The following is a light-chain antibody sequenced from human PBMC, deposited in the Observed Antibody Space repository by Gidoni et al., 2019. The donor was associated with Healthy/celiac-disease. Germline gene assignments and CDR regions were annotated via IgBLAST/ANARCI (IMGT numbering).Light chain of an antibody. CDR3: QKNYSAPLT. J-gene: IGKJ4*01. CDR2: AAS. V-gene: IGKV1-27*01. CDR1: QGISSY. Sequence: DIQMTQSPSSLSASVGDRVTITCRASQGISSYLAWYQQKPGKVPKLLIYAASTLQSGVPSRFSGSGSGTDFTLTISSLQPEDVATYYCQKNYSAPLTFGGGTKVEIK.